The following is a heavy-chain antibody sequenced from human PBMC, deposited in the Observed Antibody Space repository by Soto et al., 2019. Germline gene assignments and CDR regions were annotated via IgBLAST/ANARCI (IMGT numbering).Heavy chain of an antibody. J-gene: IGHJ3*02. V-gene: IGHV3-9*01. CDR1: GFTFDDYA. CDR3: AKAHSSGYYDDVFDI. CDR2: ISWSSGSI. Sequence: EVQLVESGGGLVQPGRSLRLSCAASGFTFDDYAMHWVRQAPGKGLEWVSGISWSSGSIGYADSVKGRFTISRDNAKNPLYLQVNSLRAEDTALYYCAKAHSSGYYDDVFDIWGQGTIVTVSS. D-gene: IGHD3-22*01.